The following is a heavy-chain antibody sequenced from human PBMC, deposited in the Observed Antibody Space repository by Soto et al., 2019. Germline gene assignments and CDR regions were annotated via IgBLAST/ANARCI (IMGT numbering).Heavy chain of an antibody. J-gene: IGHJ4*02. CDR2: MNPNSGNT. CDR3: ARARLEDSNLPYYDFWSGYYIGYYFDY. V-gene: IGHV1-8*01. D-gene: IGHD3-3*01. CDR1: GYTFTSYD. Sequence: ASVKVSCKASGYTFTSYDINWVRQATGQGLEWMGWMNPNSGNTGYAQKFQGRVTMTRNTSISTAYMELSSLRSEDTAVYYCARARLEDSNLPYYDFWSGYYIGYYFDYWGQGTLVTVSS.